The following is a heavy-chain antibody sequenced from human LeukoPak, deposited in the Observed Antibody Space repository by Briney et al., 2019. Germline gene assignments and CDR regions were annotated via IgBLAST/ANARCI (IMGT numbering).Heavy chain of an antibody. CDR3: ARVALAAGEKGDAFDI. CDR2: ISAYNGNT. Sequence: GASVKVSCKASGYTFTSYGISWVRQAPGQGLEWMGWISAYNGNTNYARKLQGRVTMTTDTSTSTAYMELRSLRSDDTAVYYCARVALAAGEKGDAFDIWGQGTMVTVSP. J-gene: IGHJ3*02. V-gene: IGHV1-18*01. D-gene: IGHD6-13*01. CDR1: GYTFTSYG.